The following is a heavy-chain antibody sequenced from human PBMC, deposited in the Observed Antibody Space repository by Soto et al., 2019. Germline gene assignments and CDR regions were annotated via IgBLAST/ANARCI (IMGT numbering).Heavy chain of an antibody. J-gene: IGHJ4*02. CDR3: AKDWATLVAGRFFDS. CDR1: GFNFSAYA. D-gene: IGHD6-19*01. Sequence: QVPLVESGGGVVQPGTSLRLSCAASGFNFSAYAMHWVRQAPGTGLEWLAIISFEGSNKYSAASVKGRFTISRDNSKNTLYLQMNSLRPEDTAVYYWAKDWATLVAGRFFDSWGQGTPVTVS. V-gene: IGHV3-30*18. CDR2: ISFEGSNK.